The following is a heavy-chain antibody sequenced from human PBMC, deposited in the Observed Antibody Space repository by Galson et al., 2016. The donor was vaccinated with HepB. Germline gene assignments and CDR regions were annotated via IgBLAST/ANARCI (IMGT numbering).Heavy chain of an antibody. CDR3: AKEGTIFGAVPYGMDV. V-gene: IGHV3-23*01. CDR2: ISGNGGST. CDR1: GFTVSSNY. Sequence: SLRLSCAASGFTVSSNYMSWVRQAPGKGLEWVSTISGNGGSTYYADPVKGRFTISRDNSKNTLYLQMNSLRAEDTAVYYCAKEGTIFGAVPYGMDVWGQGTLVTVSS. J-gene: IGHJ6*02. D-gene: IGHD3-3*01.